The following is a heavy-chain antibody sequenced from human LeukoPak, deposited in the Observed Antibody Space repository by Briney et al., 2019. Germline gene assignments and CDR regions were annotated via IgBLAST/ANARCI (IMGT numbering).Heavy chain of an antibody. CDR2: ISAYSGNT. V-gene: IGHV1-18*01. J-gene: IGHJ4*02. CDR3: AISQGSYYDTSGYLGGDY. Sequence: APVKVSCKASGYTFTNYGIFWVRQAPGQGLEWMGWISAYSGNTNYAQKLQGRVTMTTETSTSTAYMELESLRSDDTAVYYCAISQGSYYDTSGYLGGDYWGQETLVTVSS. CDR1: GYTFTNYG. D-gene: IGHD3-22*01.